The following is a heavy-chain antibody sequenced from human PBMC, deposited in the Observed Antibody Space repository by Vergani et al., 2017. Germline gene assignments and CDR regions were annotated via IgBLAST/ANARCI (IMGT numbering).Heavy chain of an antibody. CDR2: IDRNYGV. Sequence: QVQLKESGPGLVKPSETLSLTCTVSNFFISSNAYYWGWIRQAPGRGLEWVSGIDRNYGVKNGNSFEGRFSISRDNAKKAVFLQMNNLRHEDTALYFCVKDNDYDADGPFDLWGRGTLVTVSS. CDR1: NFFISSNAYY. D-gene: IGHD3-16*01. V-gene: IGHV4-61*05. CDR3: VKDNDYDADGPFDL. J-gene: IGHJ2*01.